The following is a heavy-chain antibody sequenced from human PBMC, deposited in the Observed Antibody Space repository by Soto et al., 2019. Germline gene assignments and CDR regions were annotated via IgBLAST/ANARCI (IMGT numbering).Heavy chain of an antibody. V-gene: IGHV3-30-3*01. CDR1: GFTFSSYA. D-gene: IGHD3-3*01. CDR3: ARDKRDLRFLEWSYYFDY. J-gene: IGHJ4*02. Sequence: QVQLVESGGGVVQPGRSLRLSCAASGFTFSSYAIHWVRQAPGKGLEWVAVISYDGGNKYYADSVKGRFTISRDNSKNTLYLPMNSLRAEDTAVYYCARDKRDLRFLEWSYYFDYWGQGTLVTVSS. CDR2: ISYDGGNK.